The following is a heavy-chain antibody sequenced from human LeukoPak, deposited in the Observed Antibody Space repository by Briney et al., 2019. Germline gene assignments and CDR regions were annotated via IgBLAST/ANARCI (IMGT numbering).Heavy chain of an antibody. V-gene: IGHV3-20*04. CDR1: GFTFDDYG. Sequence: GGSLRLSCAVSGFTFDDYGMSWVRQAPGKGLEWVSGINWNGGSTGYADSVKGRFTISRDNAKNSLYLQMNSLRAEDAALYYCARKYSSGWYYFDYWGQGTLVIVSS. CDR3: ARKYSSGWYYFDY. CDR2: INWNGGST. J-gene: IGHJ4*02. D-gene: IGHD6-19*01.